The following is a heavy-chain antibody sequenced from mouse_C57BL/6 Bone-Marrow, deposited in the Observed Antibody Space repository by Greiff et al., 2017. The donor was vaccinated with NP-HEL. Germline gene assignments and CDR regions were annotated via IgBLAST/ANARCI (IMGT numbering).Heavy chain of an antibody. V-gene: IGHV5-17*01. D-gene: IGHD1-1*01. Sequence: EVQLVESGGGLVKPGGSLKLSCAASGFTFSDYGMHWVRQAPEKGLEWVAYISSGSSTIYYAHTVKGRFTISRDNAKNTLFLQMTSLRSEDTAMYYCARRMTTVADFDYWGQGTTLTVSS. CDR3: ARRMTTVADFDY. CDR1: GFTFSDYG. CDR2: ISSGSSTI. J-gene: IGHJ2*01.